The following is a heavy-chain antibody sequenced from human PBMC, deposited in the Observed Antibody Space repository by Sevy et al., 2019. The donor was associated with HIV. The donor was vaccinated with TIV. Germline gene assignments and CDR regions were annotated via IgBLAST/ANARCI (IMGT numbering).Heavy chain of an antibody. Sequence: ASVKVSCKVSEYSLTKLSMHWVRQAPGKGLDWMGRFDPEDGETIFAQKFQGRVTMTEDTSTDTAYMQLSSLRSEDTAVYYCASAREYYEDSSGYLDYWGQGTLVTVSS. D-gene: IGHD3-22*01. CDR3: ASAREYYEDSSGYLDY. CDR1: EYSLTKLS. V-gene: IGHV1-24*01. J-gene: IGHJ4*02. CDR2: FDPEDGET.